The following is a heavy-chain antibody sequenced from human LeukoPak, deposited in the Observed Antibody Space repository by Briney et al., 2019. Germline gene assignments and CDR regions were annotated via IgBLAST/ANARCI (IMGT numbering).Heavy chain of an antibody. D-gene: IGHD2-2*01. CDR1: GYSISSGRY. V-gene: IGHV4-38-2*02. J-gene: IGHJ4*02. CDR3: ARSLSTAGIDY. Sequence: PLETLSLTCTVSGYSISSGRYWAWFGQPPGKGLEWIGSVFHSGSTYYNPSLKSRVTISVDTSKNQFSLNLRSVTAADTAMYFCARSLSTAGIDYWGQGTLVTVSS. CDR2: VFHSGST.